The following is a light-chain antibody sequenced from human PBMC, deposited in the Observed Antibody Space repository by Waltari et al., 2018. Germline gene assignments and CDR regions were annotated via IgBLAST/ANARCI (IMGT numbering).Light chain of an antibody. J-gene: IGKJ5*01. CDR1: QSVSSY. CDR3: HQRSNWPRT. V-gene: IGKV3-11*01. Sequence: EIVLTQSPATLSLSQGERPTLSCRASQSVSSYLTWYQQKPGQAPRLLIFDASNRATGIPARFSGSGSGAYFPLTISSLEPEDFAIYYCHQRSNWPRTFGQGTRLEIK. CDR2: DAS.